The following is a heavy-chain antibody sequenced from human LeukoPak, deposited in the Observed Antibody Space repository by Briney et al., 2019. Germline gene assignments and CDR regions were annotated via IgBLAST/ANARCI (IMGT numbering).Heavy chain of an antibody. Sequence: ASVKVSCKASGYTFTGYYMHWVRQAPGQGLEWMGWINPNSGGTNYAQKFQGMVTMTRDTSISTAYMELSRLRSDDAAVYYCARDRCTNGVCYSDYWGQGTLVTVSS. CDR1: GYTFTGYY. CDR2: INPNSGGT. D-gene: IGHD2-8*01. CDR3: ARDRCTNGVCYSDY. V-gene: IGHV1-2*02. J-gene: IGHJ4*02.